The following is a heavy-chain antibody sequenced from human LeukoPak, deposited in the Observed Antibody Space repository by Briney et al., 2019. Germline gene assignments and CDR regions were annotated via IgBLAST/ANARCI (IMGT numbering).Heavy chain of an antibody. CDR3: ARDFSAAFDI. CDR2: IYDSGTT. Sequence: ESSETLSLTCTVSGGSFGNYYWSWIRQPPGKGLEWLAYIYDSGTTNYNPSLKSRVTISVDTSKNQFSLKLSSVTAADTAVYYCARDFSAAFDIWGQGTMVTVSS. V-gene: IGHV4-59*01. CDR1: GGSFGNYY. D-gene: IGHD2/OR15-2a*01. J-gene: IGHJ3*02.